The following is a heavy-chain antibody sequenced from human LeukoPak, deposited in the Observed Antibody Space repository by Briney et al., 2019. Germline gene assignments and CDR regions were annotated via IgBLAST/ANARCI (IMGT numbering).Heavy chain of an antibody. CDR1: GFTSNNFG. D-gene: IGHD4-23*01. CDR3: ARDLHGGYSSDY. CDR2: MGKKVIHN. Sequence: PGGSRRPSWAPSGFTSNNFGMRWVRQPPGKGRGWAAFMGKKVIHNNYTNSGKGRFTTSKDNSKATLYLQMNSLRPEDTAVYYCARDLHGGYSSDYWGQGTLVTVSS. J-gene: IGHJ4*02. V-gene: IGHV3-30*02.